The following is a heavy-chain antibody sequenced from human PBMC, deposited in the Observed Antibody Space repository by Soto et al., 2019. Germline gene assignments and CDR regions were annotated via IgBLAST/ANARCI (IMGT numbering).Heavy chain of an antibody. CDR3: ATGHYDSSGYYYDWFDP. CDR2: FDPEDGET. V-gene: IGHV1-24*01. Sequence: QVQLVQSGAEVKKPGASVKVSCKVSGYTLTELSMHWVRQAPGKGLEWMGGFDPEDGETIYAQKFQGRVTMPADTHTDTAYMELSSLRSEDTAVYYCATGHYDSSGYYYDWFDPWGQGTLVTVSS. CDR1: GYTLTELS. D-gene: IGHD3-22*01. J-gene: IGHJ5*02.